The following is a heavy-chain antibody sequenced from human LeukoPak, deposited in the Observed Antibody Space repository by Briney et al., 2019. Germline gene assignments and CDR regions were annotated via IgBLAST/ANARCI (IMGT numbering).Heavy chain of an antibody. Sequence: GGSLRLSCAASGFTFSSYWMHWVRQAPGKGLVWVSRINSDGSSITYADSVKGRFTISRDNAKNTLYLQMNSLRVEDTAVYYCAREGRVSGYDFDCWSHGTLVTVSS. D-gene: IGHD5-12*01. J-gene: IGHJ4*01. CDR2: INSDGSSI. V-gene: IGHV3-74*03. CDR3: AREGRVSGYDFDC. CDR1: GFTFSSYW.